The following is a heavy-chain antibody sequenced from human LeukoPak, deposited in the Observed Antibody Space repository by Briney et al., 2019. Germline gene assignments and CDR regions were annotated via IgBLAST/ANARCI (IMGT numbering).Heavy chain of an antibody. V-gene: IGHV4-38-2*02. D-gene: IGHD1-14*01. J-gene: IGHJ4*02. CDR1: GYSLTSGYY. CDR3: AIRTPNPSEY. CDR2: IYPSGST. Sequence: SETLSLTCTVSGYSLTSGYYRGWIRQPPGKGLEWVGDIYPSGSTSYNPSLNSRVTISIDKSKNQFSLNLNSVTAADTAVYYCAIRTPNPSEYWGQGTLVTVSS.